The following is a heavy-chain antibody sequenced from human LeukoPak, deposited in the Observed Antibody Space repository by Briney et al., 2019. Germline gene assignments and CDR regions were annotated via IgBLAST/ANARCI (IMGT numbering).Heavy chain of an antibody. CDR2: SSTYNGDT. CDR3: ARSVYSSDWFDP. V-gene: IGHV1-18*01. D-gene: IGHD4-11*01. Sequence: ASVKVSCKASGYTFTSYGITWVRQAPRQGLEWMGWSSTYNGDTNYAQKPQGRVTMTTDTSTSTAYMELRSLRSDDTAVYYCARSVYSSDWFDPWGQGTLVIVSS. J-gene: IGHJ5*02. CDR1: GYTFTSYG.